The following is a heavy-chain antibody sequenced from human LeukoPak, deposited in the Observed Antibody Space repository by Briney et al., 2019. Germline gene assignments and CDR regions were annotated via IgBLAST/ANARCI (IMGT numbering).Heavy chain of an antibody. CDR3: VKGYCSSTSCYGDWFDP. J-gene: IGHJ5*02. Sequence: GSLKPPCLASGVTLHSWALHWGRQAPGEGLENVLAIYSNGGSTYYADSVKGRFTISRDNSKNTLYLQMSSLRAEDTAVYYCVKGYCSSTSCYGDWFDPWGQGTLVTVSS. CDR2: IYSNGGST. D-gene: IGHD2-2*01. CDR1: GVTLHSWA. V-gene: IGHV3-64D*06.